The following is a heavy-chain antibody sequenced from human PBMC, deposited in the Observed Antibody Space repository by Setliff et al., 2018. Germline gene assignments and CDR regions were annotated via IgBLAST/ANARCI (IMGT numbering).Heavy chain of an antibody. D-gene: IGHD3-3*01. CDR3: ARIAYFDFWRGFGVGAFDL. Sequence: SETLSLTCTVSGGSISSSSYYWGWIRQPAGKGLEWIGHIYTSGTTKYNPSLKRRVTMSVDKSKNQFSLKRASVTAADRAVYYCARIAYFDFWRGFGVGAFDLWGHGSVVTVSS. CDR1: GGSISSSSYY. CDR2: IYTSGTT. V-gene: IGHV4-61*09. J-gene: IGHJ3*01.